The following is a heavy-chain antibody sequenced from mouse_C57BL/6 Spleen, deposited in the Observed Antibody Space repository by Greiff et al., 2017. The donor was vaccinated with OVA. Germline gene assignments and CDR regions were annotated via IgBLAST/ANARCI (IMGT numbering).Heavy chain of an antibody. CDR3: ASNSVYFDY. Sequence: EVQPLESGPGPVKPSQSLSLTRPVPCFPIPSGYYWYWIRQSPGNTLEWLGYISYDGSKYYNPSLKNRIPITHDTSKNQFILMLNSVTTEYTATYYCASNSVYFDYWGQGTTLTVSA. J-gene: IGHJ2*01. D-gene: IGHD4-1*02. CDR1: CFPIPSGYY. V-gene: IGHV3-6*01. CDR2: ISYDGSK.